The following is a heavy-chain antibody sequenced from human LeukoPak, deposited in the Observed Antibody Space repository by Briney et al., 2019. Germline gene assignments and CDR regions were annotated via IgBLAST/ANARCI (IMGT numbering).Heavy chain of an antibody. J-gene: IGHJ4*02. V-gene: IGHV3-23*01. D-gene: IGHD1-26*01. CDR3: AKDLGRYRNNFFDY. CDR2: ISGSGGGT. Sequence: PGGSLILSCAASGFTFSSIAMSWVRQAQDKGLEWVSTISGSGGGTYYADSVQGRFSISRDDSKNTLYLQMNSLRADDTAVYYCAKDLGRYRNNFFDYWGQGNLVTVTS. CDR1: GFTFSSIA.